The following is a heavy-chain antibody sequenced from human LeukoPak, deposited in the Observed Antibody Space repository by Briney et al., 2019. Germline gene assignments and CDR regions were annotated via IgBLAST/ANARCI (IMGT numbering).Heavy chain of an antibody. CDR3: AREGYCTNGVCHAGYYFDY. Sequence: PSETLSLTCTVSGGSISSYYWSRIRQPPGKGLEWIGYIYYSGSTNYNPSLKSRVTISVDTSKNQFSLKLGSVTAADTAVYYCAREGYCTNGVCHAGYYFDYWGQGTLVTVSS. J-gene: IGHJ4*02. CDR2: IYYSGST. V-gene: IGHV4-59*01. D-gene: IGHD2-8*01. CDR1: GGSISSYY.